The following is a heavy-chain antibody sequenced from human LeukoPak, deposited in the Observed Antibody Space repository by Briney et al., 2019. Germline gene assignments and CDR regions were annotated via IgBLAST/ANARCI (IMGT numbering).Heavy chain of an antibody. D-gene: IGHD1-26*01. V-gene: IGHV4-59*01. Sequence: SETLSLTCTISGGSIRTYHWTWIRQPPGKGLEWIAYVYYSGNANYNPSLKSRVTISVDTSKNRFSLKLSSVTAADTAVYYCARVGSGSFDYWGQGTLVAVSS. CDR1: GGSIRTYH. CDR3: ARVGSGSFDY. CDR2: VYYSGNA. J-gene: IGHJ4*02.